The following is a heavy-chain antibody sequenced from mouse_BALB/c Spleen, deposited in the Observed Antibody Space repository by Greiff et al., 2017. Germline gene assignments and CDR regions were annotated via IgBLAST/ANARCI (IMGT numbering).Heavy chain of an antibody. J-gene: IGHJ3*01. V-gene: IGHV1-87*01. CDR3: ARGEIYYDYDGLAY. D-gene: IGHD2-4*01. Sequence: VKVVESGAELARPGASVKLSCKASGYTFTSYWMQWVKQRPGQGLEWIGAIYPGDGDTRYTQKFKGKATLTADKSSSTAYMQLSSLASEDSAVYYCARGEIYYDYDGLAYWGQGTLVTVSA. CDR1: GYTFTSYW. CDR2: IYPGDGDT.